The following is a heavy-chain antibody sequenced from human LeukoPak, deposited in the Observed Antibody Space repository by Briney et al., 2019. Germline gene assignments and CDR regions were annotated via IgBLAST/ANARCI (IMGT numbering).Heavy chain of an antibody. CDR2: IYTSGST. D-gene: IGHD3-10*01. V-gene: IGHV4-4*07. J-gene: IGHJ6*03. Sequence: PSETLSLTCTVSGGSLSSYYWSWIRQPAGKGLEWIGRIYTSGSTNYNPSLKSRVTMSVDRSKNQFSLKLSSVTAADTAVYYCARDSFAGGYYYYLDVWGKGTTVTVSS. CDR3: ARDSFAGGYYYYLDV. CDR1: GGSLSSYY.